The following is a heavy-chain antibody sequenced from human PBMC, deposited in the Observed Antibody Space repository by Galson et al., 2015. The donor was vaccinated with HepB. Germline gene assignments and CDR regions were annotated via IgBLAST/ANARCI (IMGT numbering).Heavy chain of an antibody. D-gene: IGHD2-15*01. Sequence: SLRLSCAASGFTFSSYAMSWVRQAPGKGLEWVSAISGSGGSTYYADSVKGRFTISRDNSKNTLYLQMNSLRAEDTAVYYCAKASKKEYCSGGSCYYFDYWGQGTLVTVSS. CDR2: ISGSGGST. CDR1: GFTFSSYA. V-gene: IGHV3-23*01. CDR3: AKASKKEYCSGGSCYYFDY. J-gene: IGHJ4*02.